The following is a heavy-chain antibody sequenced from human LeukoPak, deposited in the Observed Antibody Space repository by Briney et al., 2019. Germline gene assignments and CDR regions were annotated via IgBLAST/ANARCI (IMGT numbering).Heavy chain of an antibody. J-gene: IGHJ4*02. D-gene: IGHD6-13*01. CDR3: ARQIASAGTAGFDF. CDR1: GGSTSSYY. CDR2: IYSTGST. Sequence: SETLSLTCTVSGGSTSSYYWSWIRQPAGKGLEWIGRIYSTGSTNYNPSLKSRVTMSVDTSKNQFSPRLRSVTAADTAVYYCARQIASAGTAGFDFWGQGALVTVSS. V-gene: IGHV4-4*07.